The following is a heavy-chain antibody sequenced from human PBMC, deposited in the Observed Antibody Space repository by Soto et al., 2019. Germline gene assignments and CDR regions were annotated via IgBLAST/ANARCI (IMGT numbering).Heavy chain of an antibody. V-gene: IGHV3-23*01. CDR2: ISGSGGST. D-gene: IGHD2-2*01. J-gene: IGHJ4*02. CDR3: AKVASSFIVVVPADLLDY. CDR1: GFTFSSYA. Sequence: GGSLRLSCAASGFTFSSYAMSWVRQAPGKGLEWVSAISGSGGSTYYADSVKGRFTISRDNSKNTLYLQMNSLRAEDTAVYYFAKVASSFIVVVPADLLDYWGQGTLVTVSS.